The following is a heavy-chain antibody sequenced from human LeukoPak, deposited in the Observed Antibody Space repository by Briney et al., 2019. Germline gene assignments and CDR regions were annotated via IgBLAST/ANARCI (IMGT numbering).Heavy chain of an antibody. CDR2: ISYDGSNK. J-gene: IGHJ4*02. V-gene: IGHV3-30*18. D-gene: IGHD5-12*01. CDR1: GFTFSSYG. Sequence: PGRSLRLSCAASGFTFSSYGMHWVRQAPGKGLEWVAVISYDGSNKYYADSVKGRFTISRDNSKNTLYLQMNSLRAEDTAVYYCAKAAHPQSFIYSGYDLDYWGQGTLVTVSS. CDR3: AKAAHPQSFIYSGYDLDY.